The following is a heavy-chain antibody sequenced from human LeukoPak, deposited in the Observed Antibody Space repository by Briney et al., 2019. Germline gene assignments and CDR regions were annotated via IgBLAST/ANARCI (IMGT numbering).Heavy chain of an antibody. CDR2: IVVGSGNT. CDR1: GFTFTSSA. J-gene: IGHJ5*02. Sequence: SVKVSCKASGFTFTSSAMQWLRQARGQRLEWIGWIVVGSGNTNYAQKFQERVTITRDMSTSTAYMELSSLRSEDTAVYYCAAEVVYDLTPSKGFDPWGQGTLVTVSS. CDR3: AAEVVYDLTPSKGFDP. V-gene: IGHV1-58*02. D-gene: IGHD3-3*01.